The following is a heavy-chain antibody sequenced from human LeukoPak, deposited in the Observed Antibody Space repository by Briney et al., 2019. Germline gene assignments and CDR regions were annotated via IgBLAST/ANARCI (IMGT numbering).Heavy chain of an antibody. D-gene: IGHD3-16*01. J-gene: IGHJ6*03. Sequence: SETLSLTCTVSGGSISSSSYYWGWIRQPPGKGLEWVGSIYYSGSTYYNPSLKSRVTISVDTSKNQFSLKLSSVTAADTAVYYCARRGRYYYYMDVWGKGTTVTVSS. V-gene: IGHV4-39*01. CDR3: ARRGRYYYYMDV. CDR2: IYYSGST. CDR1: GGSISSSSYY.